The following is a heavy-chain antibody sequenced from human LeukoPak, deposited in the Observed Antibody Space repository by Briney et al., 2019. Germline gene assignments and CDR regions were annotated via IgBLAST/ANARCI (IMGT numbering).Heavy chain of an antibody. CDR3: ARDGRFCTGGTCYPGWFDT. CDR2: INHSGST. J-gene: IGHJ5*02. CDR1: GGSFSGYY. Sequence: SSETLSLTCAVYGGSFSGYYWSWIRQPPGKGLEWIGEINHSGSTNYNPSLKSRVTISVDTSKNQFSLKLSSVTAADTAVYYCARDGRFCTGGTCYPGWFDTWGQGTLVTVSS. D-gene: IGHD2-15*01. V-gene: IGHV4-34*01.